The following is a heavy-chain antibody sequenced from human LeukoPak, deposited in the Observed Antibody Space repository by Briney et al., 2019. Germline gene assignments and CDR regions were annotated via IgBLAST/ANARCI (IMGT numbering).Heavy chain of an antibody. CDR1: GDSVSSNSAA. Sequence: SQTPSLTCAISGDSVSSNSAAWNWIRQSPSRGLEWLGRTYYRSKWYNDYAVSVKSRITINPDTSKNQFSLQLNSVTPEDTAVYYCVRGDYGSGSYYYYYGMNVWGQGTTVTVSS. V-gene: IGHV6-1*01. D-gene: IGHD3-10*01. J-gene: IGHJ6*02. CDR3: VRGDYGSGSYYYYYGMNV. CDR2: TYYRSKWYN.